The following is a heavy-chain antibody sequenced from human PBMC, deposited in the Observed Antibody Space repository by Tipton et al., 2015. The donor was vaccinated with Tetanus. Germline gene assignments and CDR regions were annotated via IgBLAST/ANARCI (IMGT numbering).Heavy chain of an antibody. J-gene: IGHJ6*02. D-gene: IGHD2-21*01. CDR3: ARLTGHSMDVVDYYYFGMDA. Sequence: GLVKPSETLSLICTVSGGSMNSYYWSWIRQPPGKGLEWIGYIYYTGSTNYNPSLKSGVTISLDTSKNQFSLKLTSVSAADTAVYYCARLTGHSMDVVDYYYFGMDAWGQGTKVTVSS. CDR2: IYYTGST. V-gene: IGHV4-59*01. CDR1: GGSMNSYY.